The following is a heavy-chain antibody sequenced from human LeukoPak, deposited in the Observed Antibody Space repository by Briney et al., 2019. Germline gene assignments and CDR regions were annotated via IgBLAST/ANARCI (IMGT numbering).Heavy chain of an antibody. Sequence: GGSLRLSCAASGFTFSSYSMNWVRQAPGKGLEWVSSISSSSSYIYYADSVKGRFTISRDNAENTLYLQMNSLRAEDTAVYYCASVVVVAYWGQGTLVTVSS. D-gene: IGHD2-15*01. CDR2: ISSSSSYI. J-gene: IGHJ4*02. CDR3: ASVVVVAY. CDR1: GFTFSSYS. V-gene: IGHV3-21*01.